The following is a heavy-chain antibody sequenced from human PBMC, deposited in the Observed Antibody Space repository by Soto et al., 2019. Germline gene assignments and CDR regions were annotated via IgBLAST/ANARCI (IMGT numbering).Heavy chain of an antibody. V-gene: IGHV3-9*01. CDR3: TKRRSARPGFDAFDL. CDR1: GFTFEAYS. CDR2: ISGDSGSS. J-gene: IGHJ3*01. Sequence: GGSLRLSCAASGFTFEAYSLHWVRQLPGKGLEWVAGISGDSGSSGYADSVRGRFTVSRDNAKNSLFLQMSSLSPEDTALYYCTKRRSARPGFDAFDLWGQGTMVTVSS.